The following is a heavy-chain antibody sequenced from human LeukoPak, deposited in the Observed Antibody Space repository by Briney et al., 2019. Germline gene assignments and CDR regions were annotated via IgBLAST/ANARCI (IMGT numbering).Heavy chain of an antibody. Sequence: SETQSLTCTVSGDSISSYYWSWIRQPPGKGLEWIGYIYKSGSTNYNPSLKSRVTISVDTSKNQFSLRLSSVTAADTAVYYCARDLGVYGGNPYDFDYWGQGTLVTVSS. CDR3: ARDLGVYGGNPYDFDY. D-gene: IGHD4-23*01. CDR2: IYKSGST. V-gene: IGHV4-59*01. CDR1: GDSISSYY. J-gene: IGHJ4*02.